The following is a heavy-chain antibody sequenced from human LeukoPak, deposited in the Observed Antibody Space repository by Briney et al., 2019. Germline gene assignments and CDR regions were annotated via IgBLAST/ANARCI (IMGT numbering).Heavy chain of an antibody. CDR2: ISGSGGST. D-gene: IGHD5-12*01. CDR3: AKDVRWLRLLAPNYFDY. CDR1: GFTFSSYA. Sequence: GGSLRLSCAASGFTFSSYAMSWVRQAPGKGLEWVSAISGSGGSTYYADSVKGRFTISRDNSKNTLYPQMNSLRAEDTAVYYCAKDVRWLRLLAPNYFDYWGQGTLVTVSS. J-gene: IGHJ4*02. V-gene: IGHV3-23*01.